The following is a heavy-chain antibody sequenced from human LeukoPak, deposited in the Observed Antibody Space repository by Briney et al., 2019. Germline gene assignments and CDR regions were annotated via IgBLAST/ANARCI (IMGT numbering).Heavy chain of an antibody. V-gene: IGHV4-59*01. Sequence: SETLSLTCSVSGGSIRNYYWSWIRQPPGKGLEWIGFIFHSGNSNYNPSLKSRVTISIDTSKNQFSLKLSSVTAADTAVYYCARDDSTEGYRPLDYWGQGTLVTVSS. CDR2: IFHSGNS. J-gene: IGHJ4*02. CDR3: ARDDSTEGYRPLDY. CDR1: GGSIRNYY. D-gene: IGHD5-12*01.